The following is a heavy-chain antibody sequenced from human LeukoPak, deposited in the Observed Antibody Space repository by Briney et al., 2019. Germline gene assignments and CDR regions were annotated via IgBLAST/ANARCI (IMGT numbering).Heavy chain of an antibody. D-gene: IGHD4-17*01. CDR2: IRYDGSNK. Sequence: GGSLRLSCAASGFTFSSYGMHWVRQAPGKGLEWVAFIRYDGSNKYYADSVKGRFTISRDNAKNSLYLQMNSLRAADTTVYYCAKLGATVTTRGYWGQGPLVTVSS. CDR1: GFTFSSYG. CDR3: AKLGATVTTRGY. J-gene: IGHJ4*02. V-gene: IGHV3-30*02.